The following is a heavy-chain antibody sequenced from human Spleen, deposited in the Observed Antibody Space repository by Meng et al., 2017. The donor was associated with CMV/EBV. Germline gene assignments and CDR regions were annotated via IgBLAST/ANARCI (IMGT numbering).Heavy chain of an antibody. Sequence: GGSLRLSCAASGFTFSSYSIDWVRQAPGKGLEWVAGISYDGGNKYYADSVKGRFTISRDDSKNRLYLQMNSLRAEDTAVYYCARALGVVGAIRSFQHWGQGTLVTVSS. CDR3: ARALGVVGAIRSFQH. CDR2: ISYDGGNK. V-gene: IGHV3-30-3*01. CDR1: GFTFSSYS. D-gene: IGHD1-26*01. J-gene: IGHJ1*01.